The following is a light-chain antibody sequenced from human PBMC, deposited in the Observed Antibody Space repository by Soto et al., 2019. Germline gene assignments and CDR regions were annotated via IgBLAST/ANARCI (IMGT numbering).Light chain of an antibody. V-gene: IGKV3-20*01. Sequence: EIVLTQSPGTLSLSPGERATLSCRASQSVSSSYLAWYQQKPGQAPRLLIYGASSRATGIPERFSGSGSGTDFTLTISRLQPVDFAVYYCQQYCSSPWTFGQGTKVDIK. CDR3: QQYCSSPWT. CDR2: GAS. CDR1: QSVSSSY. J-gene: IGKJ1*01.